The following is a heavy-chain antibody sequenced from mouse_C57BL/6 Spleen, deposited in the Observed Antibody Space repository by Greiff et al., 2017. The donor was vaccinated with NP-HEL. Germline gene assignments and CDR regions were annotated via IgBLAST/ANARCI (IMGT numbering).Heavy chain of an antibody. Sequence: VQLQQSGAELVMPGASVKLSCKASGYTFTSYWMHWVKQRPGQGLEWIGEIDPSDSYTNYNQKFKGKSTLTVDKSSSTAYMQRSSLTSEDSAVYYCATSYYSNHYYAMDYWGQGTSVTVSS. V-gene: IGHV1-69*01. CDR3: ATSYYSNHYYAMDY. J-gene: IGHJ4*01. D-gene: IGHD2-5*01. CDR2: IDPSDSYT. CDR1: GYTFTSYW.